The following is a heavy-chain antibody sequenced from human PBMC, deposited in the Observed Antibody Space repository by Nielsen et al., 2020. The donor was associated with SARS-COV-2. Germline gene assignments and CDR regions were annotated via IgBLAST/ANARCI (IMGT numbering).Heavy chain of an antibody. CDR2: VYWDDDK. CDR3: AHRLTLTEFDY. Sequence: SGPTLVKPTPTLTLTCTFSGFSLSTTTVGVGWIRQPPGKALEWLALVYWDDDKRYSPSRKSRLTITKDTSKNQVVLTMTNMDPVDTATYYCAHRLTLTEFDYWGQGTLVTVSS. J-gene: IGHJ4*02. CDR1: GFSLSTTTVG. V-gene: IGHV2-5*02.